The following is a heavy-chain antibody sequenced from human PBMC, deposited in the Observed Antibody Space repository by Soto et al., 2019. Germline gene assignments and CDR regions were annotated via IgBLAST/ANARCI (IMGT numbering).Heavy chain of an antibody. Sequence: QVQLVESGGGVVQPGRSLRLSCAASGFTFSSYGMHWVRQAPGKGLEWVAVISYDGSNKYYADSVKGRFTISRDNSKNTLYLQMNSVRAEDTAVDYCAKAHRWGEYGSSTSCYDAYYYYMDVCGKGTTVTVSS. D-gene: IGHD2-2*01. CDR1: GFTFSSYG. CDR2: ISYDGSNK. CDR3: AKAHRWGEYGSSTSCYDAYYYYMDV. V-gene: IGHV3-30*18. J-gene: IGHJ6*03.